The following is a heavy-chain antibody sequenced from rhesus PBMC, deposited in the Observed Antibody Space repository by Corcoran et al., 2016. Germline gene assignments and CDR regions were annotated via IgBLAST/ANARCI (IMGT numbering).Heavy chain of an antibody. J-gene: IGHJ1*01. Sequence: QVQLQESGPGLVKPSETLSLTCAVSGGSISSSYWSWIRQAPGKGLEWIGGIHRRGPPDYNPSPKSRVTLSVDPSKNPFSLKMSSVTPADTAVYYCARLAAAGEYFEFWGQGALVTVSS. D-gene: IGHD6-25*01. CDR1: GGSISSSY. CDR3: ARLAAAGEYFEF. CDR2: IHRRGPP. V-gene: IGHV4S11*01.